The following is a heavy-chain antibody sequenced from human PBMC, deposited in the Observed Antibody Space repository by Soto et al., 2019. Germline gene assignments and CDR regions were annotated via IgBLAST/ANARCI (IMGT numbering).Heavy chain of an antibody. Sequence: QVQLQESGPGLVKPTGSLSLTCAVSGDSVTRKYSWNWVRQALTKGLEWIGEIFHTGFTNYNPSLQSIVSISFDTSKNQFSLYVNSVTTTDTAVYFCASAPDFSSSGTMYIDKWGQGILVTVSS. J-gene: IGHJ4*02. CDR2: IFHTGFT. D-gene: IGHD3-10*01. V-gene: IGHV4-4*01. CDR1: GDSVTRKYS. CDR3: ASAPDFSSSGTMYIDK.